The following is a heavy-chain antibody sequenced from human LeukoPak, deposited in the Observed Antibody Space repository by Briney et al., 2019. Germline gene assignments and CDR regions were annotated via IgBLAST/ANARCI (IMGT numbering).Heavy chain of an antibody. Sequence: SETLSLTCAVYGGSFSGYYWSWIRQPPGKGLEWIGEINHSGSTNYNPSLKSRVTISVDTSKNQFSLKLSSVTAADTAVYYCARGRGYCSGGSCYSIAFDIWGQGTMVTVSS. J-gene: IGHJ3*02. D-gene: IGHD2-15*01. CDR1: GGSFSGYY. CDR2: INHSGST. V-gene: IGHV4-34*01. CDR3: ARGRGYCSGGSCYSIAFDI.